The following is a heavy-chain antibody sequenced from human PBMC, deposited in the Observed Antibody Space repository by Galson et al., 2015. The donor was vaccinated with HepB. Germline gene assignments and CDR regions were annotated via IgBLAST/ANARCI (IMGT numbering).Heavy chain of an antibody. D-gene: IGHD6-6*01. CDR2: ITPATGAT. J-gene: IGHJ3*02. CDR1: GYTSTSYH. V-gene: IGHV1-18*04. Sequence: SVKVSCKASGYTSTSYHIHWVRQAPGQGLEWMGIITPATGATNYAQKLQGRVTMTTDTSTSTAYMEVRSLRSDDTAGYYCARSSYSSSSSGAFDIWGQGTMVTVSS. CDR3: ARSSYSSSSSGAFDI.